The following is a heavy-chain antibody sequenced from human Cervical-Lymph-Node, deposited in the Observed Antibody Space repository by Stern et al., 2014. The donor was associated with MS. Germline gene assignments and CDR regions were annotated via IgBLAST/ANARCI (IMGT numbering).Heavy chain of an antibody. CDR2: ITGGSTTI. V-gene: IGHV3-48*02. J-gene: IGHJ6*02. Sequence: EDQLVESGGGLVPPGGSLRLSCVASGFSFTSDSMNWVRQAPGKGLEWVSYITGGSTTIYYADSVEGRFTISRDNAKNSLYLQMNSLRDEDTAVYYCARDPGSHYGMDVWGQGTTVTVSS. D-gene: IGHD1-26*01. CDR1: GFSFTSDS. CDR3: ARDPGSHYGMDV.